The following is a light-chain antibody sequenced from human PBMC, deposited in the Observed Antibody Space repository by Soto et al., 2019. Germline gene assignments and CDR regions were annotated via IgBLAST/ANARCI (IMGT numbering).Light chain of an antibody. J-gene: IGKJ1*01. V-gene: IGKV1-5*03. Sequence: DIQMTQSPSTLSASVGDRITITCRASQSISLWLAWYQQKPGKVPKLLIYKASTLESGVPSRFSGSGSGTEFTLTISSPQPDDFATYYCQHWTFGQGTKV. CDR3: QHWT. CDR2: KAS. CDR1: QSISLW.